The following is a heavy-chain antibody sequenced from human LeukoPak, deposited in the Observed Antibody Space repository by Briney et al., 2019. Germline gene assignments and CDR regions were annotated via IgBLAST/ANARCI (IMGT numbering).Heavy chain of an antibody. V-gene: IGHV3-30*18. J-gene: IGHJ4*02. CDR2: ISYDGSNK. CDR3: AKGLLPDGSGSYYFDY. D-gene: IGHD3-10*01. Sequence: GGFLRLSCAASGFTFDDYGMSWVRQAPGKGLEWVAVISYDGSNKYYADSVKGRFTISRDNSKNTLYLQMNSLRAEDTAVYYCAKGLLPDGSGSYYFDYWGQGTLVTVSS. CDR1: GFTFDDYG.